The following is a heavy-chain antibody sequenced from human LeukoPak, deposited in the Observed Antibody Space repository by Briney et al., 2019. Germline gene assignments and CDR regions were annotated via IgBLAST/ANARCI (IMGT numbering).Heavy chain of an antibody. CDR2: ISSNGGRT. CDR3: VKDLYYDNSGYYSGAFDY. J-gene: IGHJ4*02. CDR1: GFTFKKYA. V-gene: IGHV3-64D*06. Sequence: QPGGSLRLSCSASGFTFKKYAMHWVRQAPGKGLEYVSAISSNGGRTYYADSVKGRFTISRDNSKNTLFLQMSSLRVEDTAVYYCVKDLYYDNSGYYSGAFDYWGQGTLVTVSS. D-gene: IGHD3-22*01.